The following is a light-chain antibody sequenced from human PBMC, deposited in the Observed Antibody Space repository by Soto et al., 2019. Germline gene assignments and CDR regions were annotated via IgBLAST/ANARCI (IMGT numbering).Light chain of an antibody. J-gene: IGKJ5*01. CDR1: QSVDTS. CDR3: HQRLHCPPLT. Sequence: EIVLTQSPATLSLSPGERATLSCRASQSVDTSLAWYQQKPCQPPRLLIYDASNRASGIPARFSGSGSGTDFTLTIGSVEAEDFAVHYCHQRLHCPPLTFGQGTRLESK. CDR2: DAS. V-gene: IGKV3-11*01.